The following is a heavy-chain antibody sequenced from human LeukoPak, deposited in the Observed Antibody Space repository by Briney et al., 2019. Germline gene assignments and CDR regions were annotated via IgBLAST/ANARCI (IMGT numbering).Heavy chain of an antibody. Sequence: GGSLRLSCAASGFTFSSYAMSRVRQAPGKGLEWVSAISGSGGSTYYADSVKGRFTISRDNSKNTLYLQMNSLRAEDATVYYCAKKAGGSGYSYWGQGTLVTVSS. CDR3: AKKAGGSGYSY. V-gene: IGHV3-23*01. J-gene: IGHJ4*02. CDR2: ISGSGGST. D-gene: IGHD3-22*01. CDR1: GFTFSSYA.